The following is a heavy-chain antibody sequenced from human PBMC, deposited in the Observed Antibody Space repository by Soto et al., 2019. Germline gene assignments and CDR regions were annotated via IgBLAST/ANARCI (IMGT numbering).Heavy chain of an antibody. V-gene: IGHV4-59*08. J-gene: IGHJ4*02. Sequence: SETLSLTCTVSGDSISSYYWSWIRQPPGKGLEWIGYIYYSGSTNYNPSLKSRVTISVDTSKNQFSLKLSSVTAADTAVYYCARSGYCSGGSCYNPLDYWGQGTLVTVSS. CDR3: ARSGYCSGGSCYNPLDY. CDR1: GDSISSYY. CDR2: IYYSGST. D-gene: IGHD2-15*01.